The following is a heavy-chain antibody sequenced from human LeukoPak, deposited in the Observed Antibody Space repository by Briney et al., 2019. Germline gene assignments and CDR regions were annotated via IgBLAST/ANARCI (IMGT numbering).Heavy chain of an antibody. CDR1: GGSFSAYY. CDR3: ARRGQAGYLY. CDR2: INHSGST. V-gene: IGHV4-34*01. J-gene: IGHJ4*02. D-gene: IGHD3-16*02. Sequence: SETLSLTCAVYGGSFSAYYWSWIRQPPGKGLEWIGEINHSGSTNYNPSLKSRVTISVDTSKNQFSLTLSSVTAADTAVYYCARRGQAGYLYWGQGTLVTVSS.